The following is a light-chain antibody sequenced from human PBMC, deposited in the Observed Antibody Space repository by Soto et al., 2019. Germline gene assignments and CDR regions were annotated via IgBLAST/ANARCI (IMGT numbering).Light chain of an antibody. J-gene: IGKJ4*01. CDR1: QSIRNF. Sequence: DLPMTQSPSSLSASVGDRVTITCRASQSIRNFLTWYQQKPGKAPDLLIFAASTLQTGVPSRFTGSGSGTDFTLTISSLQPEDSATYYCQQSYSTPPTFGGGTKVEIK. V-gene: IGKV1-39*01. CDR2: AAS. CDR3: QQSYSTPPT.